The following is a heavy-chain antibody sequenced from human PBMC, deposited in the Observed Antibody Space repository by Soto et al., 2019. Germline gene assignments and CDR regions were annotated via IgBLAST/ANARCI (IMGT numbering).Heavy chain of an antibody. CDR2: INAGNGNT. V-gene: IGHV1-3*01. D-gene: IGHD3-22*01. Sequence: ASVKVSCKASGYTLTSYAMHWVRQAPGQRLEWMGWINAGNGNTKYSHKFQGRVNITRETSASTAYMELNSLRAEDTAVYYCARDLARPYYCDRSGYYHDYWGQGTLVTVSS. CDR1: GYTLTSYA. J-gene: IGHJ4*02. CDR3: ARDLARPYYCDRSGYYHDY.